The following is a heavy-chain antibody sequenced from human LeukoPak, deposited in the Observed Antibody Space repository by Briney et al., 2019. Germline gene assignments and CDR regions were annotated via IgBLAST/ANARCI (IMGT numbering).Heavy chain of an antibody. J-gene: IGHJ3*02. Sequence: GGSLRLSCAVSGFTIDDYGMSWVRQAPGKGLEWVSGINWNGGSTGYADSVKGRFTISRDNSKNTLYLQMNSLRAEDTAVYYCARVYSSSWYREGAFDIWGQGTMVTVSS. D-gene: IGHD6-13*01. CDR2: INWNGGST. CDR3: ARVYSSSWYREGAFDI. CDR1: GFTIDDYG. V-gene: IGHV3-20*04.